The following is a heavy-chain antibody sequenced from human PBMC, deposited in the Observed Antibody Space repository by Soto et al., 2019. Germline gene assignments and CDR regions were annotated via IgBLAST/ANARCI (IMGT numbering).Heavy chain of an antibody. D-gene: IGHD5-18*01. CDR1: GFTFSSYA. CDR2: ISGSGGST. V-gene: IGHV3-23*01. CDR3: AKNPFSYGLGFDY. Sequence: EVQLLESGGGLVQPGGSLRLSCAASGFTFSSYAMSWVRQAPGKGLEWVSAISGSGGSTYYADYVKGRFTISRDNSKNTLYLQMNSLRAEDTAIYYCAKNPFSYGLGFDYWGQGTLVTVSS. J-gene: IGHJ4*02.